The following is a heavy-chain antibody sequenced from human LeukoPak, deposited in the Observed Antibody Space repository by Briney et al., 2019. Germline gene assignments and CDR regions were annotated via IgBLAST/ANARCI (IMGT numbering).Heavy chain of an antibody. CDR2: ISDGRPST. D-gene: IGHD3-10*01. J-gene: IGHJ4*02. CDR3: AKAGGIKFDF. CDR1: GFTFSSYE. V-gene: IGHV3-23*01. Sequence: PGGSLRLSCAASGFTFSSYEMNWVRQAPGKGLEWVSDISDGRPSTCYADSVKGRFTISRDNSKNTLYLQMDSLRAEDTAVYYCAKAGGIKFDFWGQGTLVTVSS.